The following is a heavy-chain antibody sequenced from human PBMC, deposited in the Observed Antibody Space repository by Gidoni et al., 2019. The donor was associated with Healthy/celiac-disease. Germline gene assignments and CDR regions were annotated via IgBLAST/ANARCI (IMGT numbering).Heavy chain of an antibody. Sequence: QVQLVQSGAEVKKPGSSVKVSCKASGGTFSSYAISWVRQAPGQGLGWMGGIIPIFGTANYAQKFQGRVTITADKSTSTAYMELSSLRSEDTAVYYCARDRGIAAAGTGWFDPWGQGTLVTVSS. CDR1: GGTFSSYA. CDR3: ARDRGIAAAGTGWFDP. J-gene: IGHJ5*02. D-gene: IGHD6-13*01. CDR2: IIPIFGTA. V-gene: IGHV1-69*06.